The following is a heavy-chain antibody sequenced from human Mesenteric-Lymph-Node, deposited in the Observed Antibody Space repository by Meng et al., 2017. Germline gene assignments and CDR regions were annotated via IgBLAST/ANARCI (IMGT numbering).Heavy chain of an antibody. CDR3: VEHYDGSGGFDW. CDR2: ISASGNA. D-gene: IGHD3-10*01. CDR1: GGSISSGGYY. V-gene: IGHV4-61*02. Sequence: SETLSLTCSVSGGSISSGGYYWSWIRQPAGNGLEWIGRISASGNANYNPSLKSRITISFDTPKNQFSLKLKSVTAADTAVYYCVEHYDGSGGFDWWGQGTLVTVSS. J-gene: IGHJ4*02.